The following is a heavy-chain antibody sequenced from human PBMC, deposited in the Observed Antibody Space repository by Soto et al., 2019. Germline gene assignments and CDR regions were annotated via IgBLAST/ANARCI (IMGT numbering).Heavy chain of an antibody. V-gene: IGHV3-21*01. Sequence: GGSLRLSCAPSGFTFSSFSVNWVRQAPGKGLEWVSSISGDSYSIHYADSVRGRFTVSRDNAKNSLYLQMNSLRAEDTAVYYCAILKQVHDAITRRLFYSAMDVWGQGTTVTVSS. D-gene: IGHD3-16*01. CDR3: AILKQVHDAITRRLFYSAMDV. CDR2: ISGDSYSI. J-gene: IGHJ6*02. CDR1: GFTFSSFS.